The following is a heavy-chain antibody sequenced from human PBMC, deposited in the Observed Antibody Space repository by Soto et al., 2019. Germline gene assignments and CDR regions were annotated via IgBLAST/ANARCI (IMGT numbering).Heavy chain of an antibody. V-gene: IGHV1-69*13. CDR3: ARDLYSSSSYDP. Sequence: SVKVSCKASGGTFSSYAISWVRQAPGQGLEWMGGIIPIFGTANYAQKFQGGVTITADESTSTSYMELSSRRSEDTAVYYCARDLYSSSSYDPWGQGTLVTVSS. CDR2: IIPIFGTA. D-gene: IGHD6-6*01. CDR1: GGTFSSYA. J-gene: IGHJ5*02.